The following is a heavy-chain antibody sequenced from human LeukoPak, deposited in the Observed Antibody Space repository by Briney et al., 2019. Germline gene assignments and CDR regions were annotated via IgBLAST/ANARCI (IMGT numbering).Heavy chain of an antibody. CDR2: ISSSSSYT. D-gene: IGHD2-2*01. CDR3: ARGDDIVVVPAAIIY. Sequence: GGSLRLSCAASGFTFSDYYMSWIRQAPGKGLEWVSYISSSSSYTNYADSVKGRFTISRDNAKNSLYLQMNSMRAEDTAVYYCARGDDIVVVPAAIIYWGQGTLGTVSS. CDR1: GFTFSDYY. J-gene: IGHJ4*02. V-gene: IGHV3-11*03.